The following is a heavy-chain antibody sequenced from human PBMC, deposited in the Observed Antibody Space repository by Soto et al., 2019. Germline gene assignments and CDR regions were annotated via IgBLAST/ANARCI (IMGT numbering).Heavy chain of an antibody. J-gene: IGHJ6*02. CDR3: GNFWSGYSVDYALDV. CDR2: ISSSSSYI. V-gene: IGHV3-21*01. D-gene: IGHD3-3*01. CDR1: GFPFSIYS. Sequence: GGSLRLSCAASGFPFSIYSMNLVRQAPGKGLEWVSAISSSSSYIYYADSVKGRFTISRDNAKNSLYLQMNSLRAEDTDVYYCGNFWSGYSVDYALDVWGHGPTVT.